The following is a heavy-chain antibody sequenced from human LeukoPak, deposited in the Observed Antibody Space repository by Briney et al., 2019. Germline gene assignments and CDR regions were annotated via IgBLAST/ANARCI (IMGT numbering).Heavy chain of an antibody. CDR3: ARDRDWAFDY. J-gene: IGHJ4*02. Sequence: GGSLRLSCAASGFTFSDYTLNWVPQAPGKGLEWLSYISPSRGSIAYADSVKGRFTISSDSAKNSVYLQINNLRAEDTAVYYCARDRDWAFDYWGQGILVTVSS. D-gene: IGHD2-21*01. V-gene: IGHV3-48*01. CDR2: ISPSRGSI. CDR1: GFTFSDYT.